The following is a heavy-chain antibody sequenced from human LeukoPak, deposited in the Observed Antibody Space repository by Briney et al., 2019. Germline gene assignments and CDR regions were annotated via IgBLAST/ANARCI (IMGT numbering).Heavy chain of an antibody. CDR3: ARARYYDILTGYSEKYYFDY. Sequence: ASVKVSCKPSGGTFTSYAISWVRQAPGQGLEWMGGIIPIFGTANYAQKFQGRVTITADESTSTAYMELSSLRSEDTAVYYCARARYYDILTGYSEKYYFDYWGQGTLVTVSS. J-gene: IGHJ4*02. CDR1: GGTFTSYA. D-gene: IGHD3-9*01. V-gene: IGHV1-69*13. CDR2: IIPIFGTA.